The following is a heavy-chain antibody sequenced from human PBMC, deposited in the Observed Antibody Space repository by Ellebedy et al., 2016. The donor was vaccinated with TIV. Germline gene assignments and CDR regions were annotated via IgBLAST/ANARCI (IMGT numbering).Heavy chain of an antibody. CDR2: IKQDGSEK. D-gene: IGHD6-19*01. J-gene: IGHJ4*02. V-gene: IGHV3-7*01. Sequence: GESLKISCVASGFTFSDYWMSWVRQAPGKGLEWVANIKQDGSEKYYVDSVKGRFSISRDNAKNSMYLQMNSLRDEDTAVYYCARDQWLGRAYYFDYWGQGTLLTVSS. CDR1: GFTFSDYW. CDR3: ARDQWLGRAYYFDY.